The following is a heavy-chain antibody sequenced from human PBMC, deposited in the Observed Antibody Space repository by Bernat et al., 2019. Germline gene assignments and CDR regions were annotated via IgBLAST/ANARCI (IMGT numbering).Heavy chain of an antibody. CDR1: GFSLSSTAVG. V-gene: IGHV2-5*01. Sequence: QITLKESGPTLVKPTQTLTLTCTFSGFSLSSTAVGVGWIRQPPGKPLEWLALISWNDDNKYSPSLKNRLSITKDTSGNQVVLTLTNVDPVDTATYFCAHGSGWLFDHWGPGTLVTVSS. D-gene: IGHD6-19*01. J-gene: IGHJ4*02. CDR2: ISWNDDN. CDR3: AHGSGWLFDH.